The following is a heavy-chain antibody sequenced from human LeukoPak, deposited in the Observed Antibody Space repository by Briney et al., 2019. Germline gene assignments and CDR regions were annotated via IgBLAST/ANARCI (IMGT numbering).Heavy chain of an antibody. J-gene: IGHJ4*02. V-gene: IGHV3-23*01. CDR3: AKDLTSGGSLFDY. CDR1: GFTFSSYA. D-gene: IGHD2-15*01. Sequence: LSGGSLRLSCAASGFTFSSYAMSWVRQAPGKGLEWVSAISGGGGSTYYADSVKGRFTISRDNSRNTLYLQMNSLRAEDTAVYYCAKDLTSGGSLFDYWGQGTLVTVSS. CDR2: ISGGGGST.